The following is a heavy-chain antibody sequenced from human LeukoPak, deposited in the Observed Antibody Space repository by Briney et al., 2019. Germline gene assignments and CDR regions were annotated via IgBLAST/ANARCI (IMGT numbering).Heavy chain of an antibody. CDR2: IKQDGSEK. Sequence: GSLRLSCAASGFTFSSYWMSWVRQAPGKGLEWVANIKQDGSEKYYVDSVKGRFTISRDNAKNSLYLQMNSLRAEDTAVYYCARDRPVITIFGVVTLGRGYYYYMDVWGKGTTVTVSS. CDR1: GFTFSSYW. CDR3: ARDRPVITIFGVVTLGRGYYYYMDV. J-gene: IGHJ6*03. D-gene: IGHD3-3*01. V-gene: IGHV3-7*01.